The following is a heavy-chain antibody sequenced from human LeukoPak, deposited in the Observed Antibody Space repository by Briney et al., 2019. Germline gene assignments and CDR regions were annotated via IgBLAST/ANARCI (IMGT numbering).Heavy chain of an antibody. Sequence: RGESLKISCKSSGYSFTSYWIGWVRQMPGKGLEWMGIIYPGDSDTRYSPSFQGQVTISADKSISTAYLQWSSLKASDTAMYYCARKNYYDSSSYYSLDYWGQGTLVTVSS. CDR2: IYPGDSDT. CDR1: GYSFTSYW. CDR3: ARKNYYDSSSYYSLDY. D-gene: IGHD3-22*01. J-gene: IGHJ4*02. V-gene: IGHV5-51*01.